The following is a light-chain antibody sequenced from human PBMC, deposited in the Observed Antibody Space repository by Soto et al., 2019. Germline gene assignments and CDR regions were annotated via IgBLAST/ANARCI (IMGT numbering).Light chain of an antibody. J-gene: IGLJ1*01. Sequence: QSVLTQPASVSGSPGQSVTISCTGTRSDVGGYKYVSWYQQHPGKAPKLMIYEVTNRPSGVSDRFSGSKSGNTASLTVSGLQAEDEADYYCGSFSSSSTLYVFGTGTKVTVL. CDR3: GSFSSSSTLYV. V-gene: IGLV2-14*01. CDR1: RSDVGGYKY. CDR2: EVT.